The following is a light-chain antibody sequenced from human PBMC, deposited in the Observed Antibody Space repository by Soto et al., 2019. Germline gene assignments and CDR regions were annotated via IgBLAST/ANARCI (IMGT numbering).Light chain of an antibody. CDR1: SSNIGAPYD. CDR3: QSFDSSLRGGV. Sequence: QSVLTQPPSVSGAPGQRVTISCTGSSSNIGAPYDVHWYQQLPGTAPKLLIYGNNNRPSGVPDRFSGSKSGTSASLAIPGLQAEDEADYYCQSFDSSLRGGVFGGGTKVTVL. CDR2: GNN. J-gene: IGLJ2*01. V-gene: IGLV1-40*01.